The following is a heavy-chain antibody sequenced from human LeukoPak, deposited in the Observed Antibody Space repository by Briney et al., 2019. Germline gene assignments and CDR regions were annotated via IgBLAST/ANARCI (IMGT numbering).Heavy chain of an antibody. V-gene: IGHV4-4*07. CDR2: IYTSGST. CDR1: GGSISSYY. CDR3: ALGPPIVVVVAATLWFDP. D-gene: IGHD2-15*01. J-gene: IGHJ5*02. Sequence: SETLSLTCTVSGGSISSYYWSWIRQPAGKGLEWIGRIYTSGSTNYNPSLKSRVTMSVDTSKNQFSLKLTSVTAADTAVYHCALGPPIVVVVAATLWFDPWGQGTLVTVSS.